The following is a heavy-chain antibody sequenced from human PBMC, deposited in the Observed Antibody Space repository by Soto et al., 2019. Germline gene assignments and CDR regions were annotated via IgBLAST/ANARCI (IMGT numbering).Heavy chain of an antibody. CDR1: GGSISGYF. V-gene: IGHV4-59*01. Sequence: SETLSLTCTVSGGSISGYFWTWIRQSPGKGLEWIGCIYHSGTTNYNPSLKSRVTMSVDTSKNQFSLRLNSVIAADTAVYYCARDHGGDSIIDPWGQGTLVTVSS. D-gene: IGHD3-16*01. CDR2: IYHSGTT. J-gene: IGHJ5*02. CDR3: ARDHGGDSIIDP.